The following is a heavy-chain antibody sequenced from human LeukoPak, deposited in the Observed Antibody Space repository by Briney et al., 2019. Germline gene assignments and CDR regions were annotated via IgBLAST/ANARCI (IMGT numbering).Heavy chain of an antibody. J-gene: IGHJ4*02. V-gene: IGHV3-23*01. CDR3: TTGPAPAFQLWFYGY. CDR2: ISGSGGST. Sequence: GGTLRLSCAASGFTFSSYGMSWVRQAPGKGLEWVSGISGSGGSTYNADSVKGRFTISRDNSKNTLYLQMNSLKTEDTAVYYCTTGPAPAFQLWFYGYWGQGTLVTVSS. D-gene: IGHD5-18*01. CDR1: GFTFSSYG.